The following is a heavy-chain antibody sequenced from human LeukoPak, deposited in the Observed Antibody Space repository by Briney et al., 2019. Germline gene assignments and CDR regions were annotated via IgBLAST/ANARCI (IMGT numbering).Heavy chain of an antibody. CDR3: ARVMVRGVIRD. Sequence: PSETLSLTCTVSGGSISSSSYYWGWIRQPPGKGLEWIGEINHSGSTNYNPSLKSRVTISVDTSKNQFSLKLSSVTAADTAVYYCARVMVRGVIRDWGQGTLVTVSS. J-gene: IGHJ4*02. D-gene: IGHD3-10*01. CDR1: GGSISSSSYY. V-gene: IGHV4-39*07. CDR2: INHSGST.